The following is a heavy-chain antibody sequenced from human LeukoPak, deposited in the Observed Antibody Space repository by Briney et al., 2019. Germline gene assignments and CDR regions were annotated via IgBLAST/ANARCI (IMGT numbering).Heavy chain of an antibody. CDR3: ASRPAGTSWYGVFDF. CDR2: IFNTGNT. D-gene: IGHD3-10*01. V-gene: IGHV4-59*11. CDR1: GGSINSHY. J-gene: IGHJ4*02. Sequence: SETLSLTCSVSGGSINSHYWSWIRQPPGKRLEWIGYIFNTGNTNYNPSLASRVTMSVDTSSAQFFLRLSPVTAADTAIYYCASRPAGTSWYGVFDFWSQGTLVTVSS.